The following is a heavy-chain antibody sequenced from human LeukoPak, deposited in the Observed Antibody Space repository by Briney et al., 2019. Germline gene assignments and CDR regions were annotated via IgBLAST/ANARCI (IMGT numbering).Heavy chain of an antibody. CDR1: GFTFSSYS. D-gene: IGHD6-19*01. Sequence: GGSLRLSCAASGFTFSSYSMNWVRQALGKGLEWVSYISSSSRTIYYADSVKGRFTISRDNAKNSLYLQMNSLRDEDTAVYYCARDLPPGSSGWYLGYWGQGTLVTVSS. V-gene: IGHV3-48*02. J-gene: IGHJ4*02. CDR2: ISSSSRTI. CDR3: ARDLPPGSSGWYLGY.